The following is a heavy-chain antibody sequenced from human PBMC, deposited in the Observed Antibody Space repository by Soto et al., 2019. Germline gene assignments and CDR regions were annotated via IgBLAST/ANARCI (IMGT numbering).Heavy chain of an antibody. Sequence: ASVKVSCKASGYNFMPYGVNWVRQAPGQGLEWMGWISPWKGNTNYAQSFQGRVTMTTDTSTSTAYMELRSLTSDDTAVYYCARDLDPSGSYYTDYWGPGTLITVSS. CDR1: GYNFMPYG. J-gene: IGHJ4*02. V-gene: IGHV1-18*04. CDR2: ISPWKGNT. D-gene: IGHD3-10*01. CDR3: ARDLDPSGSYYTDY.